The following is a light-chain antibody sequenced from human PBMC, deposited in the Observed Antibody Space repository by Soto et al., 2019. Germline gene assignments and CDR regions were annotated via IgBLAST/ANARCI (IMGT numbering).Light chain of an antibody. J-gene: IGKJ5*01. CDR2: RTS. CDR3: QQRSNWPIT. V-gene: IGKV3D-20*02. CDR1: QSVSSNY. Sequence: EIVLTQSPGSLSLSPWARATLSCRASQSVSSNYLAWYQQKPGQAPRLLIYRTSNRATGIPDRFSGSGSGTDFTLTISSLEPEDFAVYYCQQRSNWPITFGQGTRLEIK.